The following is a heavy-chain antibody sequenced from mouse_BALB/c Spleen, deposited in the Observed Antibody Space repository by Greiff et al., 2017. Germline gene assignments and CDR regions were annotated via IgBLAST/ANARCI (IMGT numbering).Heavy chain of an antibody. V-gene: IGHV1-77*01. CDR2: IYPGSGNT. CDR1: GYTFTDYY. Sequence: QVQLKQSGAELARPGASVKLSCKASGYTFTDYYINWVKQRTGQGLEWIGEIYPGSGNTYYNEKFKGKATLTADKSSSTAYMQLSSLTSEDSAVYFCANMMTTPYWGQGTLVTVSA. CDR3: ANMMTTPY. J-gene: IGHJ3*01. D-gene: IGHD2-4*01.